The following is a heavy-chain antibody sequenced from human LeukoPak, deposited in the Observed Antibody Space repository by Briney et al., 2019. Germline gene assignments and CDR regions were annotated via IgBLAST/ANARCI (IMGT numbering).Heavy chain of an antibody. CDR3: ARLESGGDCP. J-gene: IGHJ5*02. CDR1: GFTFSSYA. Sequence: GGSLRLSCAASGFTFSSYAMHWARQAPGKGLEWVAVISYDGSNKYYADSVKDRFTISRDNSKNTLYLQMNSLRAEDTAVYYCARLESGGDCPWGRGTLVTVSS. V-gene: IGHV3-30*01. CDR2: ISYDGSNK. D-gene: IGHD2-21*02.